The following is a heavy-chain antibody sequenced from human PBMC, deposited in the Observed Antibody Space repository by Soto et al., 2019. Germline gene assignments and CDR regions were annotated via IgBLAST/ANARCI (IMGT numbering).Heavy chain of an antibody. CDR3: ARQDTAMVTWFDP. V-gene: IGHV4-59*08. D-gene: IGHD5-18*01. CDR1: GGSISSYY. Sequence: PLEILSLTCTVSGGSISSYYWSWIRQPPGKGLEWIGSAHYSGSTDYNPSLKSRVTISVDTSKNQFSLKLSSVTAADPAVYYCARQDTAMVTWFDPWGQGTLVTVSS. J-gene: IGHJ5*02. CDR2: AHYSGST.